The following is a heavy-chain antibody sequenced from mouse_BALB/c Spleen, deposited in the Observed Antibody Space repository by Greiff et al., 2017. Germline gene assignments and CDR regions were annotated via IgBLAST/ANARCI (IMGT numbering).Heavy chain of an antibody. Sequence: VQRVESGPGLVAPSQSLSITCTVSGFSLTSYGVHWVRQPPGKGLEWLGVIWAGGSTNYNSALMSRLSISKDNSKCQVFLKMNSLQTDDTAMYYCARDDGYLAWFAYWGQGTLVTVSA. D-gene: IGHD2-3*01. J-gene: IGHJ3*01. CDR2: IWAGGST. V-gene: IGHV2-9*02. CDR1: GFSLTSYG. CDR3: ARDDGYLAWFAY.